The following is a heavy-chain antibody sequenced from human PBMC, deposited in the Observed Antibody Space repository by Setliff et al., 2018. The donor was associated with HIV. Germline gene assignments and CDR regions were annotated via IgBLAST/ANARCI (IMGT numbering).Heavy chain of an antibody. CDR1: GFTFSSYA. D-gene: IGHD3-10*01. CDR3: ARSVIGYHYYGMDV. V-gene: IGHV3-30*01. Sequence: PGGSLRLSCAASGFTFSSYAMHWVRQAPGKGLEWVAVISYDGSNKYYADSVKGRFTISRDNSKNTLYLQMNSLRAEDTAVYYCARSVIGYHYYGMDVWGQGTTVTVSS. J-gene: IGHJ6*02. CDR2: ISYDGSNK.